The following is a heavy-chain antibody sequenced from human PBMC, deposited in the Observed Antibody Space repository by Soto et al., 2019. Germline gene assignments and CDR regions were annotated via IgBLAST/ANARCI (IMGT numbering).Heavy chain of an antibody. Sequence: QVQLVQSGAEVKKPGSSVKVSCKASGGTFSSYTISWVRQAPGQGLEWMGRIIPILGLANYAQKFQGRVTITADKSTSTAYMELSSLRSEDTAVYYCARLRDSDGMDVWGQGTTGTVSS. CDR2: IIPILGLA. CDR1: GGTFSSYT. J-gene: IGHJ6*02. CDR3: ARLRDSDGMDV. D-gene: IGHD1-26*01. V-gene: IGHV1-69*02.